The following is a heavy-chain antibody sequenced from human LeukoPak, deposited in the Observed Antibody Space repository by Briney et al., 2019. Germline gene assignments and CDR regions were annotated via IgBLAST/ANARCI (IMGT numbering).Heavy chain of an antibody. V-gene: IGHV3-30*18. D-gene: IGHD4-17*01. CDR2: ISYDGSNK. CDR3: AKDLFATVTTSPSDY. CDR1: GFTFSSYG. J-gene: IGHJ4*02. Sequence: GGSLRLSCAASGFTFSSYGMHWVRQAPGKGLEWVAVISYDGSNKYYADSVKGRFTISRDNSKNTLYLQMNSLRAEDTAVYYCAKDLFATVTTSPSDYWGQGTLVTVSS.